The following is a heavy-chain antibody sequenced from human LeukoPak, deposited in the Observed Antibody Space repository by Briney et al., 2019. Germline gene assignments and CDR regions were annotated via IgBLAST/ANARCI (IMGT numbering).Heavy chain of an antibody. J-gene: IGHJ5*02. Sequence: GASVKVSCKASGYTFTSYGISWVRQAPGQGLEWMGWINTFNGNIKYPQKLQGRVTMTTDTSTSTAYMELRSLRSDDTAVYYCATAPYYYDSSTYLSQGAQFDPWGQGTLVTVSS. CDR3: ATAPYYYDSSTYLSQGAQFDP. V-gene: IGHV1-18*01. CDR2: INTFNGNI. D-gene: IGHD3-22*01. CDR1: GYTFTSYG.